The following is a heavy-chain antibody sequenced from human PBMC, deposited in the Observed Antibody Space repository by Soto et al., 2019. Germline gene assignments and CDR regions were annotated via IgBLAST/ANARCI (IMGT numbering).Heavy chain of an antibody. Sequence: GASVKGTCKASGYTFTSYYMHWVRQAPGQGLEWMGIINPSGGSTSYAQKFQGRVTMTRDTSTSTVYMELSSLRSEDTAVYYCARERLVVPAAMNWFDPWGQGTLVTVSS. CDR2: INPSGGST. CDR1: GYTFTSYY. J-gene: IGHJ5*02. V-gene: IGHV1-46*01. CDR3: ARERLVVPAAMNWFDP. D-gene: IGHD2-2*01.